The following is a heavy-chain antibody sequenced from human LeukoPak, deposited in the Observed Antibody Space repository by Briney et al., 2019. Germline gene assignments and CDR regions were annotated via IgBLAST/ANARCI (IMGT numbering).Heavy chain of an antibody. J-gene: IGHJ3*02. CDR3: ARRDGYNMGAFDI. Sequence: GESLKISCRGSGYSFSTYWVGWVPQMPGKGLEWMGIMYPGDSDTRYSPSFQGQFTISADKSISTAYLQWSSLKASDTAMYYCARRDGYNMGAFDIWGQGTMVTVSS. CDR1: GYSFSTYW. D-gene: IGHD5-24*01. V-gene: IGHV5-51*03. CDR2: MYPGDSDT.